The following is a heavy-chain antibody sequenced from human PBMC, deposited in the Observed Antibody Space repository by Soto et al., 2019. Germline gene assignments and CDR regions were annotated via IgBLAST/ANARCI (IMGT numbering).Heavy chain of an antibody. J-gene: IGHJ4*02. CDR2: ISYNGSNK. V-gene: IGHV3-30-3*01. CDR1: GFTFGSYA. CDR3: ARDLSDPDKVFDY. Sequence: GGSLRVSCGASGFTFGSYAMHWVRQDPGKGLEWVAVISYNGSNKYYADSVKGRFTISRDNSKNTLYLQMNSLRAEDTAVYYCARDLSDPDKVFDYWGQGTLVTVSS. D-gene: IGHD2-21*02.